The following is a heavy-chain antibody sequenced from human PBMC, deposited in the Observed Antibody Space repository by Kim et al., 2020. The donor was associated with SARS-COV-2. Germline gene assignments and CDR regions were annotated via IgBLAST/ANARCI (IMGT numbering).Heavy chain of an antibody. CDR3: ARDPHDYGMDV. J-gene: IGHJ6*02. CDR2: ISSSARTI. V-gene: IGHV3-48*03. Sequence: GGSLRLSCAASGFTFRNYEMNWVRQAPGKGLEWVSYISSSARTIYYADSVEGRFTISRDNAKNSLYLQMYSLRAEDTAIYYCARDPHDYGMDVWGQGTTVTVSS. CDR1: GFTFRNYE.